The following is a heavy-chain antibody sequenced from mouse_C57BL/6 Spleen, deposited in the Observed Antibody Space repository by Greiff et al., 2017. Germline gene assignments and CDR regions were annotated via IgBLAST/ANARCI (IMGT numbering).Heavy chain of an antibody. CDR1: GYTFTSYW. V-gene: IGHV1-7*01. CDR3: ARSLITTVVATRNYFDY. Sequence: QVQLKQSGAELAKPGASVKLSCKASGYTFTSYWMHWVKQRPGQGLEWIGYINPSSGYTKYNQKFKDKATLTADKSSSTAYMQLSSLTYEDSAVYYCARSLITTVVATRNYFDYWGQGTTLTVSS. D-gene: IGHD1-1*01. CDR2: INPSSGYT. J-gene: IGHJ2*01.